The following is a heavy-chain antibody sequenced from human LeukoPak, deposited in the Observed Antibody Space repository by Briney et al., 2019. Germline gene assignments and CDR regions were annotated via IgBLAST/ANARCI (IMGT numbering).Heavy chain of an antibody. CDR2: ISSSGSTI. V-gene: IGHV3-48*03. CDR1: GFTFSSYE. D-gene: IGHD2-2*01. J-gene: IGHJ6*04. Sequence: RGSLRLSCAASGFTFSSYEMNWVRQAPREGLEWVSYISSSGSTIYYADSVKGRFTISRDNAKNSLYLQMNSLRAEDMAVYYCARGQGYCSSTSCYYYYGMDVWGKGTTVTVSA. CDR3: ARGQGYCSSTSCYYYYGMDV.